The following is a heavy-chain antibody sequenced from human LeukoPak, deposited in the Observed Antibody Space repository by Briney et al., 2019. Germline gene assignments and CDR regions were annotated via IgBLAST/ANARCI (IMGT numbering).Heavy chain of an antibody. J-gene: IGHJ6*03. CDR2: INPNSGGT. V-gene: IGHV1-2*02. CDR3: ARKTGHYYYYYMDV. Sequence: ASVKVSCKASGYTFTGYYMHWVRQAPGQGLEWMGWINPNSGGTNYAQKFQGRVTMTRDTSISTAYMELSRLRSDDTAVYYCARKTGHYYYYYMDVWGKGTTVTVSS. D-gene: IGHD7-27*01. CDR1: GYTFTGYY.